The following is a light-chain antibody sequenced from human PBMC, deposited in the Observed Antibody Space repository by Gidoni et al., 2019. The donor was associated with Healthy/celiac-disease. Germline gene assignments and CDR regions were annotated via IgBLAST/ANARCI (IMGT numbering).Light chain of an antibody. CDR3: QQYGTSLLT. Sequence: IVLTQSPGTLSLSPGERATLSCRASQSVSSSYLAWYQQKPGQAPRLLIYGTSNRATGIPDRFSGSGSGTDFTLTISRLEPEDFAVYHCQQYGTSLLTFGPXTKVDIK. CDR2: GTS. J-gene: IGKJ3*01. V-gene: IGKV3-20*01. CDR1: QSVSSSY.